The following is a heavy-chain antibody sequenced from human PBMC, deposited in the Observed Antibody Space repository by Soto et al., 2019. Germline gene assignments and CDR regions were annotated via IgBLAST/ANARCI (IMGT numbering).Heavy chain of an antibody. V-gene: IGHV1-69*13. CDR3: ARDDATYCGGDCYRYFYYGMDV. CDR1: GGTFSNHA. CDR2: IIPMFPTA. J-gene: IGHJ6*02. Sequence: SVKVSCKASGGTFSNHAISWVRQAPGQGLEWVGGIIPMFPTADYAQRFQGRVTITAGDSTTTVYMELSGLRSEDTAMYYCARDDATYCGGDCYRYFYYGMDVWGQGTTVTVSS. D-gene: IGHD2-21*02.